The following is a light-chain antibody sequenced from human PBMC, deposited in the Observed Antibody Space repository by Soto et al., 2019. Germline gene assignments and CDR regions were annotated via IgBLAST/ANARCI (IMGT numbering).Light chain of an antibody. Sequence: QSALTQPPSASGSPGQSVTISCTGTSSDVGGYNYVSWYQQHPGKAPKLMIYDVTKRPSGVPDRFSGSKSGNTASLTVSGLQAEDEADYYCSSYTGSHNGDVFGTGTKLTVL. CDR3: SSYTGSHNGDV. CDR2: DVT. CDR1: SSDVGGYNY. V-gene: IGLV2-8*01. J-gene: IGLJ1*01.